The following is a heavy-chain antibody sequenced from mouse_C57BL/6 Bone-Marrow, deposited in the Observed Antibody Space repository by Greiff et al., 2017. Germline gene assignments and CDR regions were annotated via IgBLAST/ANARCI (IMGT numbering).Heavy chain of an antibody. Sequence: EVQRVESGGGLVKPGGSLKLSCAASGFTFSSYAMSWVRQTPEKRLEWVATISDGGSYTYYPDNVKGRFTISRDNVKNNLYLQMSHLKSEDTAMYYCARDPSLLYFDYWGQGTTLTVSS. J-gene: IGHJ2*01. CDR1: GFTFSSYA. CDR3: ARDPSLLYFDY. CDR2: ISDGGSYT. D-gene: IGHD2-1*01. V-gene: IGHV5-4*01.